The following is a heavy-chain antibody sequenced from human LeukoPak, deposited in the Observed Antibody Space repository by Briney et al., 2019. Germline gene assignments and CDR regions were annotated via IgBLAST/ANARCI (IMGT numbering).Heavy chain of an antibody. D-gene: IGHD3-22*01. J-gene: IGHJ4*02. CDR3: ARAVLYYYDSSGPTGPFDY. Sequence: GGSLRLSCAASGFTFSSYSMNWVRQAPGKGLEWVSSISSSSSYIYYADSVKGRFTISRENAKHSLYLPMNSLRAEDTAVYYCARAVLYYYDSSGPTGPFDYWGQGTLVTVSS. CDR2: ISSSSSYI. V-gene: IGHV3-21*01. CDR1: GFTFSSYS.